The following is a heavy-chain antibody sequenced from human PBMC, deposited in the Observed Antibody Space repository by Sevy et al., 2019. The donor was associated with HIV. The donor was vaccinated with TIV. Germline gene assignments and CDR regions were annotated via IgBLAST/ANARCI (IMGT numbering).Heavy chain of an antibody. CDR3: AIQGYCSGGSCYSGY. J-gene: IGHJ4*02. Sequence: GGSLRLSCAASGFTIDDYAMHWVRQAPGKGLEWVSAISGSGGSTYYADSVKGRFTISRDNSKNTLYLQMNSLRAEDTAVYYCAIQGYCSGGSCYSGYWGQGTLVTVSS. CDR2: ISGSGGST. CDR1: GFTIDDYA. V-gene: IGHV3-23*01. D-gene: IGHD2-15*01.